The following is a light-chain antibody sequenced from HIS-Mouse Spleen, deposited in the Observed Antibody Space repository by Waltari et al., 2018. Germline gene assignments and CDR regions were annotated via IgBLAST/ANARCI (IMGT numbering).Light chain of an antibody. V-gene: IGLV4-69*01. CDR2: LNSDGSH. Sequence: QLVLTQSPSASASLGASVKLPCTLSSGHSSSAIAWHHQQPEKGPRYLMKLNSDGSHSKGDGIPDRFSGSSSGAERYLTISSLQSEDEADYYCQTWGTGIQVFGGGTKLTVL. CDR1: SGHSSSA. J-gene: IGLJ2*01. CDR3: QTWGTGIQV.